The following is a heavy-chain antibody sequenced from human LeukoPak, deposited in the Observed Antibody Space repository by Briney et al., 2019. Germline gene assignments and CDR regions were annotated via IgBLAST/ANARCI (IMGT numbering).Heavy chain of an antibody. D-gene: IGHD4-11*01. J-gene: IGHJ4*02. CDR1: GFTFSSYV. CDR2: ISYDGSNK. CDR3: ARDPDSNYAPNYFDY. V-gene: IGHV3-30-3*01. Sequence: PGGSLRLSCAASGFTFSSYVMHWVRQAPGKGLEWVAVISYDGSNKYYADSVKGRFTISRDNSKNTLYLQMNSLRAEDTAVYYCARDPDSNYAPNYFDYWGQGTLVTVSS.